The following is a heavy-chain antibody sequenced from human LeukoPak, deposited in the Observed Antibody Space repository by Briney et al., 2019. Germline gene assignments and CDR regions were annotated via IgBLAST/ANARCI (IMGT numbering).Heavy chain of an antibody. CDR3: ARMYYYDSSGTKAFDY. V-gene: IGHV3-21*01. Sequence: GGTLRLSCAASGLTFSTYSMKWVREAPGKGLEWVSSISSSSSYMYYADSVKGRFTISRDNAKNSLYLQMNSLRAEDTAVYYCARMYYYDSSGTKAFDYWGQGTLVTVSS. D-gene: IGHD3-22*01. CDR2: ISSSSSYM. J-gene: IGHJ4*02. CDR1: GLTFSTYS.